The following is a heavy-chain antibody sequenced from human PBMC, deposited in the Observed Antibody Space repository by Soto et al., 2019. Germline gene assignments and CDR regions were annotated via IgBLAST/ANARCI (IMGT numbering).Heavy chain of an antibody. CDR2: ISGYSGNA. V-gene: IGHV1-18*04. D-gene: IGHD3-10*02. J-gene: IGHJ4*02. CDR3: AKRTSGTTWGESDY. CDR1: GFIFSDYG. Sequence: QVQVMQSGAEVKKPGDSVKVSCKTSGFIFSDYGINWVRQAPGQGLEWMGWISGYSGNANLAQKFQCRVTMTIDKSTRTEYMELRSLKSDDTAIYYCAKRTSGTTWGESDYWGQGTLVTVSS.